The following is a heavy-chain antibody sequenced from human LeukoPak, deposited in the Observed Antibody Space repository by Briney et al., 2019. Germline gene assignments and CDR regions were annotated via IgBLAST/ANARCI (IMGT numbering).Heavy chain of an antibody. CDR2: IYYSGST. D-gene: IGHD4-23*01. Sequence: SETLSLTCTVSGGCISSYYWSWIRQPPGKGLERIGYIYYSGSTNYNPSLKSRVTISVDTSKNQFSLKLSSVTAADTAVYYCARGWLGGNDWFDPWGQGTLVTVSS. CDR3: ARGWLGGNDWFDP. CDR1: GGCISSYY. J-gene: IGHJ5*02. V-gene: IGHV4-59*01.